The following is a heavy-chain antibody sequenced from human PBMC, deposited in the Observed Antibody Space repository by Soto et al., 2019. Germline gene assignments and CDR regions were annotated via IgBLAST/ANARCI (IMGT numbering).Heavy chain of an antibody. D-gene: IGHD1-26*01. J-gene: IGHJ6*02. CDR3: VRVRVGSIPLNYDMDV. V-gene: IGHV1-69*01. CDR2: IIPIFGIT. Sequence: QEQLVQSGPEVQKPGSSVKVSCKASGDTLSRHGISWVRQAPGQGLEWMGGIIPIFGITNYAQKFQGRLMITADESTTTAYMELSRLGSDDAAVYFCVRVRVGSIPLNYDMDVWGQGTTVTVS. CDR1: GDTLSRHG.